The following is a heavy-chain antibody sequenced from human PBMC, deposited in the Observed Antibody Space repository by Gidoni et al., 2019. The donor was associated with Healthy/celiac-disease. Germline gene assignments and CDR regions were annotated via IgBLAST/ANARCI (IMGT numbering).Heavy chain of an antibody. CDR3: ASSGDILTGYYTQPDYYYYGMDV. D-gene: IGHD3-9*01. J-gene: IGHJ6*02. CDR2: IIPIFGTA. V-gene: IGHV1-69*01. CDR1: GGTFSSYA. Sequence: QVQLVQSGAEVKKPGSSVKVSCKASGGTFSSYALSWVRQAPGQGLEWMGGIIPIFGTANYAQKFQGRVTITADESTSTAYMELSSLRSEDTAVYYCASSGDILTGYYTQPDYYYYGMDVWGQGTTVTVSS.